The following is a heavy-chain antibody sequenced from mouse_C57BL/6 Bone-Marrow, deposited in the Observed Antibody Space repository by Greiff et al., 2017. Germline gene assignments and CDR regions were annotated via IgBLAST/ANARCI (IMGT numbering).Heavy chain of an antibody. CDR1: GFSFNTYA. D-gene: IGHD3-1*01. Sequence: EVQLQESGGGLVQPKGSLKLSCAASGFSFNTYAMNWVRQAPGKGLEWVARIRSKSNNYATYYADSVKDRFTISRDDSESMLYLQVNNLKTEDTAMYYCVRQSGNAYWGQGTLVTVSA. V-gene: IGHV10-1*01. CDR2: IRSKSNNYAT. CDR3: VRQSGNAY. J-gene: IGHJ3*01.